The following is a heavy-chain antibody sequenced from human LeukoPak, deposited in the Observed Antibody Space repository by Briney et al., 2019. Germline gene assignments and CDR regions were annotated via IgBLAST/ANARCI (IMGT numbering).Heavy chain of an antibody. CDR1: GGTFSSYA. V-gene: IGHV1-69*13. CDR3: AGRDLRRDILTGYYAYYFDY. Sequence: SVKVSCKASGGTFSSYAISWVRQAPGQGLEWMGGIIPIFGTANYAQKFQGRVTITADESTSTAYMELSSLRSEDTAVYYCAGRDLRRDILTGYYAYYFDYWGQGTLVTVSS. J-gene: IGHJ4*02. CDR2: IIPIFGTA. D-gene: IGHD3-9*01.